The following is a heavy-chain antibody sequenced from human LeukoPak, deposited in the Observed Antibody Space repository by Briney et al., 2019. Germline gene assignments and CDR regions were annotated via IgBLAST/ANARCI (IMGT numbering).Heavy chain of an antibody. Sequence: SETLSLTCNVSGDSISSHYWTWLRHPPGKGLEWIGYVHYSGSTNSKPSLKSRVTISVDTSKNQFSLKLSSVTAADTAIYYCARGRASPPCFFDYWGQGALVTVSS. J-gene: IGHJ4*02. V-gene: IGHV4-59*11. CDR1: GDSISSHY. CDR3: ARGRASPPCFFDY. CDR2: VHYSGST.